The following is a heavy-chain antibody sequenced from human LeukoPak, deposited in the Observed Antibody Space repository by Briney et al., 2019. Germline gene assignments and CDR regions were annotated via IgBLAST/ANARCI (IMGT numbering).Heavy chain of an antibody. J-gene: IGHJ4*02. D-gene: IGHD3-9*01. CDR1: GYTFTNYG. Sequence: ASVKVSCKASGYTFTNYGISWVRQAPGQGLEWMGWISGYNGNTNYAQKLQGRVTMTTDTSTSTGYMELRSLRSDDTAVYYCARDTRLEAGYYNSDYWGQGTLVTVSS. CDR3: ARDTRLEAGYYNSDY. CDR2: ISGYNGNT. V-gene: IGHV1-18*04.